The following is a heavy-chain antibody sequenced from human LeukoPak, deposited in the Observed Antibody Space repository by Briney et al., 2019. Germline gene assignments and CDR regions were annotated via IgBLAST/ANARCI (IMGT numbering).Heavy chain of an antibody. V-gene: IGHV3-23*01. CDR2: ISNSGSST. D-gene: IGHD6-19*01. Sequence: GGSLRLSCAVSGFTFSSYAMSWVRQAPGKGLEWVSSISNSGSSTYYADSVKGRFTTSRDNSKNTLYLQMKSLRAEDTAVYYCAKAGVHSSGSYWGQGTLVTVSS. CDR3: AKAGVHSSGSY. J-gene: IGHJ4*02. CDR1: GFTFSSYA.